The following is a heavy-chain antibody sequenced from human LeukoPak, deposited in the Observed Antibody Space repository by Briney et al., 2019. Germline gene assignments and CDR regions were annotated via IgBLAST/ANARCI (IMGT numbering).Heavy chain of an antibody. CDR3: AREGYYYDSSGYHASSNWFDP. CDR2: INPNSGGT. CDR1: GYTFTGYY. Sequence: ASVKVSCKASGYTFTGYYMHWVRQAPGQGLEWMGWINPNSGGTNYAQKFQGRATMTRDTSIGTAYMELSRLRSDDTAVYYCAREGYYYDSSGYHASSNWFDPWGQGTLVTVSS. V-gene: IGHV1-2*02. D-gene: IGHD3-22*01. J-gene: IGHJ5*02.